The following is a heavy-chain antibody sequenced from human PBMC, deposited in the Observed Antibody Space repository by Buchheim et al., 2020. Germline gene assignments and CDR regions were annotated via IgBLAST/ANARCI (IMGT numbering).Heavy chain of an antibody. V-gene: IGHV3-48*03. Sequence: EVQLVESGGGLVQPGGSLRLSCAASGFTFSSYEMNWVRQAPGKGLEWVSYISSRGTSIYYADSVKGRFTISRDNAKNSLYLQMSSLRAEDTAVYYCASGYYDTSGYRYFDLWGRGTL. D-gene: IGHD3-22*01. CDR2: ISSRGTSI. CDR3: ASGYYDTSGYRYFDL. CDR1: GFTFSSYE. J-gene: IGHJ2*01.